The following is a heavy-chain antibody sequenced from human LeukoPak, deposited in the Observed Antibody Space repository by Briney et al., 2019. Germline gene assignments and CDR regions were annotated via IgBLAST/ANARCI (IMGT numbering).Heavy chain of an antibody. CDR3: AKDPANTVTTGSFDY. Sequence: GGSLRLSCAASGFTFSSYAMSWVRQAPGKGLEWVSAISGSGGSTYYADSVKGRFTISRDNSKNTLYLQMNSLRAEDTAVYYSAKDPANTVTTGSFDYWGQGTLVTVSS. D-gene: IGHD4-17*01. V-gene: IGHV3-23*01. J-gene: IGHJ4*02. CDR1: GFTFSSYA. CDR2: ISGSGGST.